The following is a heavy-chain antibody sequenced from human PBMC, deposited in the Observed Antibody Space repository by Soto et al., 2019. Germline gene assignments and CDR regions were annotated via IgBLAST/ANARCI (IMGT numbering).Heavy chain of an antibody. D-gene: IGHD3-16*02. J-gene: IGHJ6*02. V-gene: IGHV3-30*18. CDR2: ISYDGSNK. CDR1: GVTFSSYG. CDR3: ANDGTLITFGEVIVYYYGMDV. Sequence: QVQLVESGGGVVQPGRSLRLSCAASGVTFSSYGMHWVRQAPGKGLEWVAVISYDGSNKYYADSVKGRFTISRDKSKNTLYLQMNRLRAEDTAVYYCANDGTLITFGEVIVYYYGMDVWGQQTTVTVSS.